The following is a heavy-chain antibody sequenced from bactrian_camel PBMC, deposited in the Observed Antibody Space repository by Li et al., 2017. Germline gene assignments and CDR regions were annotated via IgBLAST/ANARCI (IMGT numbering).Heavy chain of an antibody. V-gene: IGHV3S42*01. CDR1: GFTFSDAA. J-gene: IGHJ4*01. CDR2: IGRSGQT. Sequence: VQLVESGGGLVHPGGSLKLSCVVSGFTFSDAAFTWVRQAPGKGLEWVTAIGRSGQTWYIDSVKGRFTISRDNAKNTLYLQLNSLKLEDTAMYYCKKGPVSGQGTQVTVS.